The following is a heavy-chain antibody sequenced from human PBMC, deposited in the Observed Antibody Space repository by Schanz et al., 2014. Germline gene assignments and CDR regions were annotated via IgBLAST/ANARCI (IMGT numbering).Heavy chain of an antibody. CDR1: GFTFTPDW. J-gene: IGHJ4*02. CDR2: MKRDGREK. Sequence: EVHLVESGGGLVQPGGSLRLSCEASGFTFTPDWLSWVRQAPGKGLEWVAMMKRDGREKYSLHSVKGRFTISRDTAKNSLFLQMNSLRAEDTGVYYCASLDTAMVPFAYWGQGTQVTVSS. D-gene: IGHD5-18*01. CDR3: ASLDTAMVPFAY. V-gene: IGHV3-7*01.